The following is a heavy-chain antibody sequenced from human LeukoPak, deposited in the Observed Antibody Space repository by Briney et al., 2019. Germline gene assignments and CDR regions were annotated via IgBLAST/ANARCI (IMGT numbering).Heavy chain of an antibody. J-gene: IGHJ4*02. D-gene: IGHD3-10*01. CDR1: GGSFSGYY. CDR3: ASLYYYGSGSYRTLFDY. V-gene: IGHV4-34*01. Sequence: PSETLSLTCAVYGGSFSGYYWSWIRQPPGKGLEWIGEINHSGSTNYNPSLKSRVTISVDTSKNQFSLKLSSVTAADTAVYYCASLYYYGSGSYRTLFDYWGQGTLVTVSS. CDR2: INHSGST.